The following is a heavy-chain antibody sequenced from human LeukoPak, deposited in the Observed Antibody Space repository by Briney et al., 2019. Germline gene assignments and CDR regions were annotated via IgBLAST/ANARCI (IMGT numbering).Heavy chain of an antibody. Sequence: GGSLRLSCAAPGFTFSRYSMNWVRQAPGKGLEWVSSISSSSSYIYYADSVKGRFTISRDNAKNSLYLQMNSLRAEDTAVYYCARGTLGYCSGGSCYYWGQGTLVTVSS. CDR3: ARGTLGYCSGGSCYY. CDR1: GFTFSRYS. CDR2: ISSSSSYI. J-gene: IGHJ4*02. V-gene: IGHV3-21*01. D-gene: IGHD2-15*01.